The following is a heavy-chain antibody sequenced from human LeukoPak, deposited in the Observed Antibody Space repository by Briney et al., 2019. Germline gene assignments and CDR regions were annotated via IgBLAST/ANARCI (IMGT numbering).Heavy chain of an antibody. CDR3: ARDRGYYYGPGRSYYGMDV. D-gene: IGHD3-10*01. V-gene: IGHV4-30-2*01. J-gene: IGHJ6*04. CDR2: IYHSGST. CDR1: GGSISSGGYS. Sequence: ASQTLSLTWAVSGGSISSGGYSWSWIRQPPGKGLEWIGYIYHSGSTYYNPSLKSRITISVDRSKNQFSLKLSSVTAADTAVYYCARDRGYYYGPGRSYYGMDVWGKGTTVTVSS.